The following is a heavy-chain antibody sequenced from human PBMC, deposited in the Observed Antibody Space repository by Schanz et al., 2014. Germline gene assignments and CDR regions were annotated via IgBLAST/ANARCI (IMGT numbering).Heavy chain of an antibody. CDR3: ARGGRGGYPGRAFDI. CDR2: TSSDGSLK. V-gene: IGHV3-30*04. D-gene: IGHD5-12*01. CDR1: GFPFRSYV. J-gene: IGHJ3*02. Sequence: QLQLVESGGGVVQPGRSLRLSCAASGFPFRSYVMHWVRQAPGKGLEWVAVTSSDGSLKYYADSVKGRFTISRDNSRDTVYLQMNSLRGEDTAVYYCARGGRGGYPGRAFDIWGQGTMVTASS.